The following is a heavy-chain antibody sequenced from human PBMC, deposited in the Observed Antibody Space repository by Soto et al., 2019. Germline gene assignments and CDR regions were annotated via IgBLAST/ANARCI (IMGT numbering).Heavy chain of an antibody. J-gene: IGHJ4*02. V-gene: IGHV5-51*01. CDR2: IYPDDSET. CDR1: GYRFSNYW. D-gene: IGHD2-2*01. CDR3: ASSVLVTSTMNYFDL. Sequence: PGESLKISCQGSGYRFSNYWIAWVRQMPGEGLECLGIIYPDDSETRYSPSFQGQVTISADKPIKTTYLQWSSLRASDTAMYFCASSVLVTSTMNYFDLWGQGTLVTVSS.